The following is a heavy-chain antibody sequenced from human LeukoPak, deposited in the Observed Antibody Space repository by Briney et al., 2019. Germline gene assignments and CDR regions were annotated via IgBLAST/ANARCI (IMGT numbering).Heavy chain of an antibody. J-gene: IGHJ4*02. CDR1: GGSISSYY. Sequence: SETLSLTCTVSGGSISSYYWSWIRQPPGKGLEWIGYIYYSGSTNYNPSLKSRVTISVDTSKNQFSLKLSSVTAADTAVYYRAVGYSYGSFDYWGQGTLVTVSS. CDR3: AVGYSYGSFDY. V-gene: IGHV4-59*01. D-gene: IGHD5-18*01. CDR2: IYYSGST.